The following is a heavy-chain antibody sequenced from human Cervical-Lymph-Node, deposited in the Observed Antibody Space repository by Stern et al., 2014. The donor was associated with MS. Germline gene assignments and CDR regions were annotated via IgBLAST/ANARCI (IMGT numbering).Heavy chain of an antibody. D-gene: IGHD6-19*01. V-gene: IGHV1-3*01. CDR2: INAGNGNP. Sequence: QVQLVPSGAAVKKPGASVKVSCKASGYTFTSYAMHWVRQAPGQRLEWMGWINAGNGNPQYSQKFQGRVTITRDTSASTAYMELSRLRSEDTAVYYCARVKRLVHGFDPWGQGTLVTVSS. J-gene: IGHJ5*02. CDR1: GYTFTSYA. CDR3: ARVKRLVHGFDP.